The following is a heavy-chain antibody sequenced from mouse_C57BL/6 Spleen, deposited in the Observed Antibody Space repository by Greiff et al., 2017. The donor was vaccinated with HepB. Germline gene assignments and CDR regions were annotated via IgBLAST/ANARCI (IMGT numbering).Heavy chain of an antibody. CDR2: ISYDGSN. D-gene: IGHD2-4*01. Sequence: EVKLQESGPGLVKPSQSLSLTCSVTGYSITSGYYWNWIRQFPGNKLEWMGYISYDGSNNYNPSLKNRISITRDTSKNQFFLKLNSVTTEDTATYYCARDLDDYDYRFAYWGQGTLVTVCA. V-gene: IGHV3-6*01. CDR1: GYSITSGYY. J-gene: IGHJ3*01. CDR3: ARDLDDYDYRFAY.